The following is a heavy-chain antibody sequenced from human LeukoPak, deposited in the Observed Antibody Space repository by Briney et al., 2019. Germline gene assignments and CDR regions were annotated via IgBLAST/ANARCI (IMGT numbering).Heavy chain of an antibody. D-gene: IGHD7-27*01. CDR3: TRNWGSDNWFDP. CDR1: GFTVSSNY. Sequence: GGSLRLSCAASGFTVSSNYKPWVRQAPGKGLEWVSVIYSGGSTYYPDSQKARFPFTRDNSKNRLYLHMNSLRAEDTAVYYCTRNWGSDNWFDPWGQGTLVTVSP. J-gene: IGHJ5*02. V-gene: IGHV3-53*01. CDR2: IYSGGST.